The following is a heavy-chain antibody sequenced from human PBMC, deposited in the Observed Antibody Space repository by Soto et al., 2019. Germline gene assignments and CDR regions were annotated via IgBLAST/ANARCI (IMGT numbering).Heavy chain of an antibody. CDR2: MNPNSGNA. Sequence: QVQLVQSGAEVKKPGASVKLSCKASGYTFTSYDITWVRQATGQGLEWMGWMNPNSGNAGSAQKFQGRVTMTRNTSISTAYMELSSLRSDDTAVYYCAREDYGGRPGYWGQGTLVTVSS. CDR1: GYTFTSYD. V-gene: IGHV1-8*01. D-gene: IGHD4-17*01. CDR3: AREDYGGRPGY. J-gene: IGHJ4*02.